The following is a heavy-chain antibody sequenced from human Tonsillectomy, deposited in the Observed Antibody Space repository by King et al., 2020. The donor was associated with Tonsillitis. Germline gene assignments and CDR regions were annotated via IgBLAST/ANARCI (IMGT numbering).Heavy chain of an antibody. V-gene: IGHV1-8*01. Sequence: QLVQSGAEVKEPGASVRISCPASGYTFTTYDFNWVRQATGQGLEWMGWMNPDSDATGYAPKFQGRVAMTRDTSRGTAYMELRSLTSDDTGIYFCEPQVNGLDVWGQGTAVTVSS. J-gene: IGHJ6*02. CDR1: GYTFTTYD. D-gene: IGHD4-11*01. CDR2: MNPDSDAT. CDR3: EPQVNGLDV.